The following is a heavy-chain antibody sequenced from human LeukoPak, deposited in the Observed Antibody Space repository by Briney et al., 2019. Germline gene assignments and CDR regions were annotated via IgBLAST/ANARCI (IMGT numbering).Heavy chain of an antibody. Sequence: ASVKVSCKASGGTFSSYAISWVRRAPGQGLEWMGRIIPILGIANYVQKFQGRVTMTADKSTSTAYMELSSLRSEDTAVYYCARAPLYYYDSSGYYDHFDYWGQGTLVTVSS. D-gene: IGHD3-22*01. CDR1: GGTFSSYA. J-gene: IGHJ4*02. V-gene: IGHV1-69*04. CDR2: IIPILGIA. CDR3: ARAPLYYYDSSGYYDHFDY.